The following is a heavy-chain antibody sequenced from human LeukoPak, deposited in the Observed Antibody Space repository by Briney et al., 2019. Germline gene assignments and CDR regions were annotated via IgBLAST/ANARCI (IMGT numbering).Heavy chain of an antibody. CDR2: INSDGSTT. CDR1: GFTLRSYW. V-gene: IGHV3-74*01. CDR3: VRDGVGFDI. J-gene: IGHJ3*02. Sequence: GGSLRLSCAAAGFTLRSYWIHWVRQAPGKGLVWVSRINSDGSTTDYAGSVKGRFTISRDNAKNTLYLQMNSLTAEDTAVYYCVRDGVGFDIWGQGTMVTVSS.